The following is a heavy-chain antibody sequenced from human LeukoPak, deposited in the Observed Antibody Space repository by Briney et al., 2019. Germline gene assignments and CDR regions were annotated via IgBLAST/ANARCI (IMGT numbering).Heavy chain of an antibody. CDR1: GGSISWSNNE. J-gene: IGHJ5*02. D-gene: IGHD6-13*01. CDR2: IYYTGPT. Sequence: SETLSLTCTVSGGSISWSNNEWGWIRQPPGKGLEWIGRIYYTGPTYYNPSLKSRVTVSVAPSKNQFSLKLTSVTAADTAVYYCARSMAAAGPTHNWFDPWGHGTLVTVSS. CDR3: ARSMAAAGPTHNWFDP. V-gene: IGHV4-39*01.